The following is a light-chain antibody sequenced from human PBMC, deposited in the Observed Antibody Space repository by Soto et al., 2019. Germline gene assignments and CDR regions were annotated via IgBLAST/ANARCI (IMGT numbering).Light chain of an antibody. CDR2: KAT. CDR1: QSISSW. J-gene: IGKJ1*01. CDR3: QQYKSYWT. V-gene: IGKV1-5*03. Sequence: DIQMTQSPSTLSASIGDRVTITCRASQSISSWLAWYQQKPGKAPTLLIYKATSSESGVSSRFSGSGSGTVFSLTISSLQPDDSATYYCQQYKSYWTFGKRTKVEIK.